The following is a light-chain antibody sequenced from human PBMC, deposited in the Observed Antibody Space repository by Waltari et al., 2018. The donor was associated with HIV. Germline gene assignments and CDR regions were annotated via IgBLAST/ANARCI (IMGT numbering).Light chain of an antibody. J-gene: IGKJ1*01. V-gene: IGKV4-1*01. Sequence: DTVMTQSPDSLAVCLGERATITCKSSQSVLYSSDKKNYLAWYQQKSGQPPKVLIYWASTRESGVPDRFSGSGSGTDFTLTISSLQAEDVAVYYCQQYYSTPWTFGQGTKVEIK. CDR2: WAS. CDR1: QSVLYSSDKKNY. CDR3: QQYYSTPWT.